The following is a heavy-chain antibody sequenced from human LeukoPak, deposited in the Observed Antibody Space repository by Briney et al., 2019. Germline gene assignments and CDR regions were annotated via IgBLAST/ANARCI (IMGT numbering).Heavy chain of an antibody. J-gene: IGHJ4*02. CDR3: ARQYYDILTGYYPFDY. CDR1: GFTFSSYE. V-gene: IGHV3-48*03. D-gene: IGHD3-9*01. Sequence: GGSLRLSFAASGFTFSSYEMNWVRPAPGKGLEWVSYISSSGSTIYYADSVKGRFTISRDNAKNSLYLQMNSLRAEDTAVYYCARQYYDILTGYYPFDYWGQGTLVTVSS. CDR2: ISSSGSTI.